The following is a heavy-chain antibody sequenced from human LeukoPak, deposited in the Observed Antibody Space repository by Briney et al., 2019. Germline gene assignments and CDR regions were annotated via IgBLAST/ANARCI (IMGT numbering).Heavy chain of an antibody. D-gene: IGHD6-19*01. Sequence: GGSLRLSCAASRFTFSSYSMNWVRQAPGKGPEWVSAITGSGGRTYYADSVKGRFTISRDNAKNSLYLQMNSLRAEDTSVYYCARDIFTVAGAVDYWGQGTLVTVSS. CDR2: ITGSGGRT. J-gene: IGHJ4*02. V-gene: IGHV3-21*01. CDR1: RFTFSSYS. CDR3: ARDIFTVAGAVDY.